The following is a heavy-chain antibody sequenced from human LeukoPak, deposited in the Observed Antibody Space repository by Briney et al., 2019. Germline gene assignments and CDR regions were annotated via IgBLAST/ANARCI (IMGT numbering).Heavy chain of an antibody. Sequence: SETLSLTCTVSGGSISSGSYYWSWIRQPAGKGLEWIGRIYTSGSTYYNPSLKSRVTISVDRSKNQFSLKLSSVTAADTAVYYCARFGKRMADMDVWGKGTTVTVSS. CDR3: ARFGKRMADMDV. J-gene: IGHJ6*03. CDR2: IYTSGST. CDR1: GGSISSGSYY. D-gene: IGHD2-8*01. V-gene: IGHV4-61*02.